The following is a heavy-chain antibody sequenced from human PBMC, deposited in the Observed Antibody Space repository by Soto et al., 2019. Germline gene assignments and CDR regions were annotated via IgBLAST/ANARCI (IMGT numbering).Heavy chain of an antibody. J-gene: IGHJ4*02. Sequence: QVQLQESGPGLVKPSETLSLTCTVSGGSISSYYWSWIRQPPGKGLEWIGYIYYSGSTNYNPSLKSRVTISVDTSKNQFSLKLSSVKAADTAVYYCARGGGSPDYWGQGTLVTVSS. V-gene: IGHV4-59*08. D-gene: IGHD1-26*01. CDR2: IYYSGST. CDR1: GGSISSYY. CDR3: ARGGGSPDY.